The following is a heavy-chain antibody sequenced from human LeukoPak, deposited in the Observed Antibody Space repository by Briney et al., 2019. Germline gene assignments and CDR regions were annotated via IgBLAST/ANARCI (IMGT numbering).Heavy chain of an antibody. D-gene: IGHD6-13*01. J-gene: IGHJ6*03. Sequence: GASVKVSCKASGYTFTNYYIHWVRQAPGQGLEWMGWINPNSGGTNYAQKFQGRVTMTRDTSISTAYMELSRLRSDDTAVYYCARARQQLWYYYMDVWGKGTTVTISS. V-gene: IGHV1-2*02. CDR1: GYTFTNYY. CDR2: INPNSGGT. CDR3: ARARQQLWYYYMDV.